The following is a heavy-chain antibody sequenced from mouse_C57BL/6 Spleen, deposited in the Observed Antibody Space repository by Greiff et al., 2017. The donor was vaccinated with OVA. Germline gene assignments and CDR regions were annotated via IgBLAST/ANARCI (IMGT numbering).Heavy chain of an antibody. CDR1: GYAFSSYW. CDR2: IYPGDGDT. V-gene: IGHV1-80*01. Sequence: QVQLKQSGAELVKPGASVKISCKASGYAFSSYWMNWVKQRPGKGLEWIGQIYPGDGDTNYNGKFKGKATLTADKSSSTAYMQHSSLTTEEAAVYCCAGETGGGLWFAYWGQGTLVTVSA. J-gene: IGHJ3*01. CDR3: AGETGGGLWFAY. D-gene: IGHD4-1*01.